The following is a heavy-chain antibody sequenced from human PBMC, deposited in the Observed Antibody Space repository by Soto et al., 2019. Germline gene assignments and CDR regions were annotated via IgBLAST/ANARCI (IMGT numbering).Heavy chain of an antibody. J-gene: IGHJ4*02. CDR3: GRARFDPPALDY. CDR2: ISYDGSNK. V-gene: IGHV3-30-3*01. Sequence: QVQLVESGGGVVQPGRSLRLSCAASGFTFSIYAMHWVRQAPGKGLEWVAVISYDGSNKYYADSAKGRFTISRDNSKNARHMQMIWLRAEDAAEYDWGRARFDPPALDYWCRGTLVTVSS. CDR1: GFTFSIYA. D-gene: IGHD3-9*01.